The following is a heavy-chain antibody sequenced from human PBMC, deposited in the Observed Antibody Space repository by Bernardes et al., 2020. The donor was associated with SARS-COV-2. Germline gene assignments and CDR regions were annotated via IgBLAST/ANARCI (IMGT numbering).Heavy chain of an antibody. Sequence: SETLSLTCTVSGGSISSSSYYWAWIRQPPGKGLEWIGNFYYSGSTYYNPDLKRRVTISVDTSKNLFSLKLSSVSAADTAVYYCARTSYYDTTFWGHGTVVTVSS. CDR1: GGSISSSSYY. D-gene: IGHD3-22*01. J-gene: IGHJ3*01. CDR3: ARTSYYDTTF. CDR2: FYYSGST. V-gene: IGHV4-39*02.